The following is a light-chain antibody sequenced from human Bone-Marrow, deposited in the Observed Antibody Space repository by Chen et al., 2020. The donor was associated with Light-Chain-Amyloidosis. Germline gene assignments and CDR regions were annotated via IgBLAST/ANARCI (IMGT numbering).Light chain of an antibody. CDR2: GNN. J-gene: IGLJ3*02. Sequence: QSVLTQPPSVSGAPGQRVTISCTGSRSNIGAPYDVHWYQQLPGTAPKLLIYGNNNRPSGVPDRFSGSKSGNTASLTVSGLQAEDEADYYCCSFAGNDDWVFGGGTKLTVL. CDR3: CSFAGNDDWV. V-gene: IGLV1-40*01. CDR1: RSNIGAPYD.